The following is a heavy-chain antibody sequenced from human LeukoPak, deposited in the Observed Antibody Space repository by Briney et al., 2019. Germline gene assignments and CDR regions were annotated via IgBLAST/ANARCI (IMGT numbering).Heavy chain of an antibody. CDR2: IRSKAYGETA. CDR3: TRDRGAYNLYDY. V-gene: IGHV3-49*03. J-gene: IGHJ4*02. D-gene: IGHD1-1*01. Sequence: SGGSLRLSCTACGFTFGDYAMSWLRQAPGKGLEWVGFIRSKAYGETADYAASVKGRFTISRDDSKAIAYLQMNSLKTEDTAVYHCTRDRGAYNLYDYWGQGTLVTVSS. CDR1: GFTFGDYA.